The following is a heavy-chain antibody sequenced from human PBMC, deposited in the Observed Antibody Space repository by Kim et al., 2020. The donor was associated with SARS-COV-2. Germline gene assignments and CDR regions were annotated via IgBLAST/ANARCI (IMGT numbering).Heavy chain of an antibody. CDR3: ASAWIPPWVRGVITPFDY. D-gene: IGHD3-10*01. CDR1: GYSISSGYY. CDR2: IYHSGST. J-gene: IGHJ4*02. V-gene: IGHV4-38-2*02. Sequence: SETLSLTCTVSGYSISSGYYWGWIRQPPGKGLEWIGSIYHSGSTYYNPSLKSRVTISVDTSKNQFSLKLSSVTAADTAVYYCASAWIPPWVRGVITPFDYWGQGTLVTVSS.